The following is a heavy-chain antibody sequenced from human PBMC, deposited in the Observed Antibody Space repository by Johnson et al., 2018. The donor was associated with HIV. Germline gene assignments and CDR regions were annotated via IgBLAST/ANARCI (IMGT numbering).Heavy chain of an antibody. CDR2: INWNGGSL. CDR3: ARDFVSFGECTAFDV. CDR1: GFTSDDYG. J-gene: IGHJ3*01. D-gene: IGHD3-10*01. Sequence: VQLVESGGSVVRPGGSLRLSCAASGFTSDDYGMSWVRQVPGKGLEWVSGINWNGGSLGYADSVKGRFTMSRDSDKKSLYLQMNSLRAEDTALYYCARDFVSFGECTAFDVWGQGTMVTVSS. V-gene: IGHV3-20*04.